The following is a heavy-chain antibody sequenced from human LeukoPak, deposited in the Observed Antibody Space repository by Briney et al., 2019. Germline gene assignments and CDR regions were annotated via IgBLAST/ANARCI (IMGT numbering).Heavy chain of an antibody. CDR3: AQWDLLVGAFDI. Sequence: GASVKVSCKVSGYTLTELSMHWVRQAPGKGLEWMGGFDPEDGETIYAQKFQGRVTMTEDTSTDTAYMELSSLRSEDTAGYYCAQWDLLVGAFDIWGQGTMVTVAS. CDR2: FDPEDGET. CDR1: GYTLTELS. D-gene: IGHD1-26*01. V-gene: IGHV1-24*01. J-gene: IGHJ3*02.